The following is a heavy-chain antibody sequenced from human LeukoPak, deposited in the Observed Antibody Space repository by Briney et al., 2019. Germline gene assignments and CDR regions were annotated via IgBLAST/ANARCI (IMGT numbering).Heavy chain of an antibody. V-gene: IGHV4-31*03. J-gene: IGHJ6*02. Sequence: SETLSLTCTVSGGSISSGGYYWSWIRQHPGKGLEWIGYIYYSGSTYYNPSLKSRVTISVDTSKNQFSLKLSSVTAADTAVYYCAGDKPYLHRKDVWGQGTTVNVS. CDR1: GGSISSGGYY. CDR3: AGDKPYLHRKDV. CDR2: IYYSGST.